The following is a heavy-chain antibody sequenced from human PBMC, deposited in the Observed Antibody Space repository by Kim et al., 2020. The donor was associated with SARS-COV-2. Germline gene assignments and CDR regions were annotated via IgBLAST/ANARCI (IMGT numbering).Heavy chain of an antibody. J-gene: IGHJ6*02. Sequence: QGRVTITADKSTSTAYMELSSLRSEDTAVYYCARDMGSSGWPYYYYGMDVWGQGTTVTVSS. D-gene: IGHD6-19*01. CDR3: ARDMGSSGWPYYYYGMDV. V-gene: IGHV1-69*04.